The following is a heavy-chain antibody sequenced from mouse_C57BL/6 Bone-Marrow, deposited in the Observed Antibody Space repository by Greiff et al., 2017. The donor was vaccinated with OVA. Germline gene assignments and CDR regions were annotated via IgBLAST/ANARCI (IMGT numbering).Heavy chain of an antibody. J-gene: IGHJ4*01. V-gene: IGHV14-1*01. CDR1: GFNIKDYY. CDR3: TYYDGYFYYAMDY. Sequence: VQLKESGAELVRPGASVKLSCTASGFNIKDYYMHWVKQRPEQGLEWIGRIDPEDGDTEYAPKFQGKATMTADTSSNTAYLQLSSLTSEDTAVYYCTYYDGYFYYAMDYWGQGTSVTVSS. D-gene: IGHD2-3*01. CDR2: IDPEDGDT.